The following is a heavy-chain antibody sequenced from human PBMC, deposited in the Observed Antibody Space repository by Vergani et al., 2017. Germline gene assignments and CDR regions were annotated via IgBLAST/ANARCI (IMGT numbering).Heavy chain of an antibody. CDR2: INHSGST. Sequence: QVQLQQWGAGLLKPSETLSLTCAVYGGSFSGYYWSWIRQPPGKGLEWIGEINHSGSTYYNPSLKSRVTISVDTSKNQFSLKLSSVTAADTAVYYCARHSTSSSLGWFDPWGQGTLVTVSS. J-gene: IGHJ5*02. D-gene: IGHD2-2*01. V-gene: IGHV4-34*01. CDR3: ARHSTSSSLGWFDP. CDR1: GGSFSGYY.